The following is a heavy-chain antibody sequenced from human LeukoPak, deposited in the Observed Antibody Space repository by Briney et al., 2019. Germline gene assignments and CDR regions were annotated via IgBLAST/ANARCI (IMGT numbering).Heavy chain of an antibody. CDR3: ARGVRAGKPKRAGREGYYFDY. Sequence: SETLSLTCAVYGGSFSGYYWSWIRQPPGKGLEWIGEINHSGSTNYNPSLKSRVTISVDTSKNQFSLKLSSVTAADTAVYYCARGVRAGKPKRAGREGYYFDYWGQGTLVTVSS. D-gene: IGHD6-19*01. CDR2: INHSGST. J-gene: IGHJ4*02. CDR1: GGSFSGYY. V-gene: IGHV4-34*01.